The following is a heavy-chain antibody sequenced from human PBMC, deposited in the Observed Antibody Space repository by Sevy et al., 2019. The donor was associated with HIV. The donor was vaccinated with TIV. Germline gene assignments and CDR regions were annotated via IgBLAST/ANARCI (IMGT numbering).Heavy chain of an antibody. CDR1: GFTVNSNY. Sequence: GGSLRLSCAASGFTVNSNYMTWVRQAPGKGLEGVSVIHSDDTTYHADSLKDRFTISRDNFKNTLYLQMSSLRAEDTAVYYCARGKSGYGYALNYWGQGTLVTVSS. D-gene: IGHD5-18*01. CDR2: IHSDDTT. CDR3: ARGKSGYGYALNY. J-gene: IGHJ4*02. V-gene: IGHV3-66*01.